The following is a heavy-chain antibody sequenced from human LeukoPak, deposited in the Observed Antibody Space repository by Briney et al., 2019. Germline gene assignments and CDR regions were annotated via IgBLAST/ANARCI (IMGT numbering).Heavy chain of an antibody. CDR3: ARHGYCSGTTCYGDDAFDI. D-gene: IGHD2-2*03. CDR2: IYRSGTT. V-gene: IGHV4-4*02. Sequence: PSETLSLTCAVSGGSISSTNWWSWVRQPPGKGLEWIGEIYRSGTTNYKPSLKSRVTISVDTSKKQFSLKLNSVTAADTAVYYCARHGYCSGTTCYGDDAFDIWGQGTMVTVSS. J-gene: IGHJ3*02. CDR1: GGSISSTNW.